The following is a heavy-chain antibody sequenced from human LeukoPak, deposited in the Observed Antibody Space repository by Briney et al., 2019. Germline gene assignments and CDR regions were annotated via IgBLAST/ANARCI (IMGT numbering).Heavy chain of an antibody. CDR1: GFTFSSYW. J-gene: IGHJ4*02. Sequence: GGSLRLSCAASGFTFSSYWMHWVRQAPGKGLVWVSRINSDGSSTSYADSVKGRFTISRDNAKNTLYLQMNSLRAEDTAVYYCARGHPRWLVHGYFDYWGQGTLVTVSS. CDR2: INSDGSST. CDR3: ARGHPRWLVHGYFDY. V-gene: IGHV3-74*01. D-gene: IGHD6-19*01.